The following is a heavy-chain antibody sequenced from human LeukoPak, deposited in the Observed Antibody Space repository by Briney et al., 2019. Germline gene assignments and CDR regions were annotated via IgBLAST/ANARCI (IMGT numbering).Heavy chain of an antibody. CDR2: IYYSGST. CDR1: GGSISNYY. Sequence: PSETLSLTCTVSGGSISNYYWSWIRQPPGKGLEWIGYIYYSGSTNYNPSLKSRVTISVDTSKNQFSLKLSSVTAADTAVYYCARLVVVPAALSWFDPWGQGTLVTVSS. V-gene: IGHV4-59*01. J-gene: IGHJ5*02. CDR3: ARLVVVPAALSWFDP. D-gene: IGHD2-2*01.